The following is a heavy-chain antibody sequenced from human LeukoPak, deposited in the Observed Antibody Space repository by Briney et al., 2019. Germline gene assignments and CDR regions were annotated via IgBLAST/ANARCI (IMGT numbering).Heavy chain of an antibody. V-gene: IGHV1-69*04. CDR1: GGTFSSYA. CDR3: ARLRTGYGEYFDY. D-gene: IGHD3/OR15-3a*01. CDR2: IIPILGIA. Sequence: GASVKVSCKASGGTFSSYAISWVRQAPGQGLEWIGRIIPILGIANYAQKFQGRVTITADKSTSTAYMELSSLRSEDTAVYYCARLRTGYGEYFDYWGQGTLVTVSS. J-gene: IGHJ4*02.